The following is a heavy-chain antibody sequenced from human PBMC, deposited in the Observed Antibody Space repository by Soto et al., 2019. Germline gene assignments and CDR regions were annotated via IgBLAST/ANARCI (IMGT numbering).Heavy chain of an antibody. CDR1: GLSFSSYE. Sequence: GGSLRLSCAASGLSFSSYEMHWVRQAPGKGLEWVSYISKSGSVIYYTDSVKGRFTISRDNTKNLLYLEMNSLRAEDTAVYFCASVMLRFSYGIDVWGQGTTVTVSS. D-gene: IGHD3-3*01. V-gene: IGHV3-48*03. CDR2: ISKSGSVI. J-gene: IGHJ6*02. CDR3: ASVMLRFSYGIDV.